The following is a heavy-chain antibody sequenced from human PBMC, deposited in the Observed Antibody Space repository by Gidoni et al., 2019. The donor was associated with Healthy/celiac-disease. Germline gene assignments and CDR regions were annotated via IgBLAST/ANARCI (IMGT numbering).Heavy chain of an antibody. Sequence: QVQLQESGPGLVKPSQTLSLTCTVSGGSISRGSYYWSWIRQPAGKGLEWIGRIYTSGSTNYNPSLKSRVTISVDTSKNQFSLKLSSVTAADTAVYYCARDHYDILTGYSDWFDPWGQGTLVTVSS. CDR1: GGSISRGSYY. CDR2: IYTSGST. D-gene: IGHD3-9*01. J-gene: IGHJ5*02. CDR3: ARDHYDILTGYSDWFDP. V-gene: IGHV4-61*02.